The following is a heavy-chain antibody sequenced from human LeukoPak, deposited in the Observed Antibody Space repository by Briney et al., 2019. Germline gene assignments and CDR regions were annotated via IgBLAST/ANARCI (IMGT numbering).Heavy chain of an antibody. Sequence: SETLSLTCTVSGVSISSYYWSWIRQPAGKGLEWIGRIHTSGSTNYNPSLKSRVTMSVDTSENQFSLKLSSVTAADTAVYYCARGGYYYDSSGYYSLDYWGQGTLVTVSS. J-gene: IGHJ4*02. D-gene: IGHD3-22*01. CDR2: IHTSGST. CDR1: GVSISSYY. V-gene: IGHV4-4*07. CDR3: ARGGYYYDSSGYYSLDY.